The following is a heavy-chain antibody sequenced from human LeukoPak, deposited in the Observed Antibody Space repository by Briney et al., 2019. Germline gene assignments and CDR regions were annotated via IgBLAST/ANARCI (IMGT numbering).Heavy chain of an antibody. CDR2: IIPILGIA. V-gene: IGHV1-69*04. CDR3: ARGARVGASGGYYFDY. D-gene: IGHD1-26*01. CDR1: GGTFSSYA. Sequence: APVKVSCKASGGTFSSYAISWVRQAPGQGLEWMGRIIPILGIANYAQKFQGRVTITADKSTSTAYMELSSLRSEDTAVYYCARGARVGASGGYYFDYWGQGTLVTVSS. J-gene: IGHJ4*02.